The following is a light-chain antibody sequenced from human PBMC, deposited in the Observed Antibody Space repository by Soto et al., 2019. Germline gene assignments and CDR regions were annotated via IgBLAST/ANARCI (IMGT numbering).Light chain of an antibody. CDR2: RVS. J-gene: IGKJ1*01. Sequence: DVVLTQSPLSLPVNFGQPASISCRSSKSLVYSDGNTHLSWFHQRPGQSPRRLIYRVSSRDSGVPDRFSGSGSGTDFTLEISRVEAEDVGIYFCTQGTHWPRTFGQWTNVEVK. CDR3: TQGTHWPRT. CDR1: KSLVYSDGNTH. V-gene: IGKV2-30*01.